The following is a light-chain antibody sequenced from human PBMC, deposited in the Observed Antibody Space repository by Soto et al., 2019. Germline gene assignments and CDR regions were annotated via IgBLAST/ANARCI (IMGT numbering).Light chain of an antibody. CDR3: QQYGCSRT. CDR2: GAS. CDR1: QSVSSSY. J-gene: IGKJ1*01. Sequence: EIVLTQSPGTLSLSPGERATLSCRASQSVSSSYLAWYQQKPGQAPRLLIYGASSRATGIPDRFSGSGSGTDFTLTISRLEPEDCAVYYCQQYGCSRTFGQGTKVEIK. V-gene: IGKV3-20*01.